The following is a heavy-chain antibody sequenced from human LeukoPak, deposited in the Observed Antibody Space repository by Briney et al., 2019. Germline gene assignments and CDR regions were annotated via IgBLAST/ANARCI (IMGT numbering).Heavy chain of an antibody. CDR3: AKGFSMIVVVITPMVAFDI. V-gene: IGHV3-23*01. J-gene: IGHJ3*02. Sequence: GGSLRLSCAASGFTFSSYGMSWVRQAPGKGLEWVSAISGSGGSTYYADSVKGRFTISRDNSKNTLYLQMNSLRAEDTAVYYCAKGFSMIVVVITPMVAFDIWGQGTMVTVSS. CDR1: GFTFSSYG. D-gene: IGHD3-22*01. CDR2: ISGSGGST.